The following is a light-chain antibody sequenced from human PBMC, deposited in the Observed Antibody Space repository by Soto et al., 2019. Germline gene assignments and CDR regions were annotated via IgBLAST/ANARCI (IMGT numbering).Light chain of an antibody. CDR3: QQYGGSPPT. V-gene: IGKV3-20*01. CDR1: QSVSNSY. CDR2: GAS. J-gene: IGKJ1*01. Sequence: EIVLTQSPDTLSLSPGERAIFSCRASQSVSNSYLAWYQQKPGQAPRLLIYGASSRATGIPDRFSGSGSGTDFTLTISRLEPEDFAVYFCQQYGGSPPTFGQGTKVEIK.